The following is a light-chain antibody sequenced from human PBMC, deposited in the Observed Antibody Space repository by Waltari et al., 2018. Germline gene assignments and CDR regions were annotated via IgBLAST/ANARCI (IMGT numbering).Light chain of an antibody. CDR3: AAWDDSLNVV. V-gene: IGLV1-44*01. CDR1: PSHLGSHT. CDR2: TND. Sequence: QSVLTQPPSVSGTPGPRVTISCSGIPSHLGSHTVNWSQQFPGTAPKLLMYTNDQRPSGVPDRFSGSKSGTSASLAISGLQSEDEADYYCAAWDDSLNVVFGGGTKLTVL. J-gene: IGLJ2*01.